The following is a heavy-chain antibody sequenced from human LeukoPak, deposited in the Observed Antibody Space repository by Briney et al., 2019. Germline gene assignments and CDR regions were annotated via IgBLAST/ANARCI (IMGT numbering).Heavy chain of an antibody. J-gene: IGHJ3*02. Sequence: SETLSLTCTVSGGSISGYFWSWIRQPPGKALEWIGYIYYRGSTIYNPSLKSRVTMSVDTSKNQFSLELSSVTATDTAVYFCATNRAGTYDRPFDIWGQGTMVTVSS. D-gene: IGHD1-26*01. V-gene: IGHV4-59*08. CDR3: ATNRAGTYDRPFDI. CDR2: IYYRGST. CDR1: GGSISGYF.